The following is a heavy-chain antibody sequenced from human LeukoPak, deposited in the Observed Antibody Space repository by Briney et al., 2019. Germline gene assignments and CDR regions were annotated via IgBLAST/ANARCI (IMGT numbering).Heavy chain of an antibody. CDR1: GGSISSSNW. V-gene: IGHV4-4*02. CDR2: IYHSGST. J-gene: IGHJ3*02. Sequence: SETLSLTCAVSGGSISSSNWWSWVRQPPGKGLEWIGEIYHSGSTNYNPSLKSRVTMSVDTSKNQFSLKLSSVTAADTAVYYCARVTYSSSSISLDAFDIWGQGTMVTVSS. CDR3: ARVTYSSSSISLDAFDI. D-gene: IGHD6-6*01.